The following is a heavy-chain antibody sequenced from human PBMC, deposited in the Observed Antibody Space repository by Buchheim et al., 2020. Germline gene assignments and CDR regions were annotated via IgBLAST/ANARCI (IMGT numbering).Heavy chain of an antibody. Sequence: QVQLQESGPGLVKPSQTLSLTCTVSGGSISSGDYYWSWIRQPPGKGLEWIGYIYYSGSTYYNPSLKSRVTISVDTSKNQFSLKLSSVTAADTAVYYCARDGLDQGATPLAARPGHFDYWGQGTL. CDR1: GGSISSGDYY. V-gene: IGHV4-30-4*01. J-gene: IGHJ4*02. D-gene: IGHD6-6*01. CDR3: ARDGLDQGATPLAARPGHFDY. CDR2: IYYSGST.